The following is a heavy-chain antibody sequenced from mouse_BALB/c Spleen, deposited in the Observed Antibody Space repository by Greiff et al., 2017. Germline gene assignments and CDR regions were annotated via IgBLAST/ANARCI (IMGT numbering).Heavy chain of an antibody. J-gene: IGHJ4*01. CDR1: GFSLTSYG. CDR2: IWSGGST. V-gene: IGHV2-2*02. Sequence: VQLKESGPGLVQPSQSLSITCTVSGFSLTSYGVHWVRQSPGKGLEWLGVIWSGGSTDYNAAFISRLSISKDNSKSQVFFKMNSLQANDTAIYYCARNDDYDGNYAMDYWGQGTSGTVSS. CDR3: ARNDDYDGNYAMDY. D-gene: IGHD2-4*01.